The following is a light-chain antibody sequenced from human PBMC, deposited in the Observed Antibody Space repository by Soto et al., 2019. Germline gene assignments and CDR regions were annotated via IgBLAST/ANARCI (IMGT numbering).Light chain of an antibody. CDR1: QSISSNF. CDR3: QRYCSSPPLT. V-gene: IGKV3-20*01. CDR2: DAS. J-gene: IGKJ4*01. Sequence: EFVLTQSPDTLSLSPGERATLSCRASQSISSNFLAWYQHKPGQAPRLLIYDASFRGTGIPDRFSGGGSGTDFTLTISRLEPEDFAVYYCQRYCSSPPLTFGGGTKVEI.